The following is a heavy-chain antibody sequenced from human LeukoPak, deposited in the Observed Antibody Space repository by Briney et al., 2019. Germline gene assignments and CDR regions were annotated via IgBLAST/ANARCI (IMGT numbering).Heavy chain of an antibody. CDR2: INHSGST. Sequence: SETLTLTCAVYGGSFSGYYWSWIRQPPGKGLEWIGEINHSGSTNYNPSLKSRVTISVDTSKNQFSLKLSSVTAADTAVYYCARPNYYGSGSPFNVWGQGTTVTVSS. CDR3: ARPNYYGSGSPFNV. D-gene: IGHD3-10*01. CDR1: GGSFSGYY. V-gene: IGHV4-34*01. J-gene: IGHJ6*02.